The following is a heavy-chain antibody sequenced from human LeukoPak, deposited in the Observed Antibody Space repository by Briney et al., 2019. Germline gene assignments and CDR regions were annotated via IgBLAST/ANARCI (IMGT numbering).Heavy chain of an antibody. CDR1: GGSVSSGGYY. D-gene: IGHD3-22*01. CDR3: ARGARGRTYYYDSSGSSPPKYFDY. Sequence: SETLSLTCTVSGGSVSSGGYYWSWIRQHPGKGLEWIGYIYYSGSTYYNPSLKSRVTISVDTSKNQFSLKLSSVTAADTAVYYCARGARGRTYYYDSSGSSPPKYFDYWGQGTLVTVSS. V-gene: IGHV4-31*03. J-gene: IGHJ4*02. CDR2: IYYSGST.